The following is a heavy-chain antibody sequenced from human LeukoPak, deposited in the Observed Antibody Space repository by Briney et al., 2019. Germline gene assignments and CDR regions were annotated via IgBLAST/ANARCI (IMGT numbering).Heavy chain of an antibody. CDR2: IKQDGSEK. CDR3: ARSDYGSGSSPGYFDY. V-gene: IGHV3-7*01. Sequence: GGSLRLSCAASGFTFSIYAMSWVRQAPGKGLEWVANIKQDGSEKYYVDSVKGRFTISRDNAKNSLYLQMNSLRAEDTAVYYCARSDYGSGSSPGYFDYWGQGTLVTVSS. CDR1: GFTFSIYA. D-gene: IGHD3-10*01. J-gene: IGHJ4*02.